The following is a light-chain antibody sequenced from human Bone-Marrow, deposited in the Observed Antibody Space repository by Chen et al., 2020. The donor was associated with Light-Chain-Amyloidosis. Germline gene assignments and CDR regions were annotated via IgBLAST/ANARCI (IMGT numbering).Light chain of an antibody. J-gene: IGLJ3*02. V-gene: IGLV3-21*02. CDR2: DDS. CDR1: NIGATS. CDR3: QVWDRSSDRPV. Sequence: SYVLTQPSPVSGAPGQTAKMPCGGNNIGATSVHWYQQRPGQAPLLVVYDDSDRPSGIPERLSGSNSGNTATLTISRVEAGDEADYYCQVWDRSSDRPVFGGGTKLTVL.